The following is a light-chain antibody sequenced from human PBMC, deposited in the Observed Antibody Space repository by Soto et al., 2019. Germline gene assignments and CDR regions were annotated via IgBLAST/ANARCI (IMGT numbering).Light chain of an antibody. J-gene: IGLJ1*01. CDR3: ATWDDSLSGYV. Sequence: QSAMTQPPSASGTPGQRVTISCSGSTSNIGSNYVSWCQQLPGTAPKLLIYRNDQRPSGVPDRYSGSKSGTSASLAISGLRSEDEADYYCATWDDSLSGYVFGTGTKVTVL. V-gene: IGLV1-47*01. CDR2: RND. CDR1: TSNIGSNY.